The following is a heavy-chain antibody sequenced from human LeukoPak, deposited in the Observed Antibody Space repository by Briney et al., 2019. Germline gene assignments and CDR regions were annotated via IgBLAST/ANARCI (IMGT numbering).Heavy chain of an antibody. CDR2: ISSSSSTI. J-gene: IGHJ4*02. CDR1: GFTFSSYS. V-gene: IGHV3-48*04. Sequence: PGGSLRLSCAASGFTFSSYSMNWVRQAPGKGLEWVSYISSSSSTIYYADSVKGRFTISRDNAKNSLYLQMNSLRAEDTAVYYCARRSAEATTSFDYWGQGTLVTVSS. CDR3: ARRSAEATTSFDY. D-gene: IGHD5-12*01.